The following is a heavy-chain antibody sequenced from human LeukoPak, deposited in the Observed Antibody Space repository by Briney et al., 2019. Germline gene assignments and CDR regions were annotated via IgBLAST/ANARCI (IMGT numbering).Heavy chain of an antibody. J-gene: IGHJ4*02. V-gene: IGHV3-23*01. D-gene: IGHD6-19*01. CDR3: AKAKGSGLKYYFDY. CDR1: GFTFSNYA. CDR2: ISGSGGST. Sequence: GGSLRLSCAASGFTFSNYAMTWVRQAPGKGLEWVSGISGSGGSTYYADSVKGRLTVSRDNSKNTLFLQMNSLRAEDTAVYYCAKAKGSGLKYYFDYWGQGTLVTVSS.